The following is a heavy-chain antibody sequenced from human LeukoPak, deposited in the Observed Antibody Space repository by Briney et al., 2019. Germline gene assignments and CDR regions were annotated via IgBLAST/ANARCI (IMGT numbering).Heavy chain of an antibody. CDR3: ARRRDGYLYFDY. V-gene: IGHV3-64*01. D-gene: IGHD5-24*01. J-gene: IGHJ4*02. CDR1: GFTFSSYA. Sequence: GGSLRLSCAASGFTFSSYAMHWVRQAPGEGLEYVSAISSNGGSTYYANSVKGRFTISRDNSKNTLYLQMGSLRAEDMGVYYCARRRDGYLYFDYWGQGTLVTVSS. CDR2: ISSNGGST.